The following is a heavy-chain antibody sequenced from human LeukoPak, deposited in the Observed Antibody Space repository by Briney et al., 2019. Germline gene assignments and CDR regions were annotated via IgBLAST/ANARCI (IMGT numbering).Heavy chain of an antibody. Sequence: KPSETLSLTCAVYGGSFSGYYWSWIRQPPGKGLEWIGEINHSGSTNYNPSLKSRVTISVDTSKNQFSLKLSSVTAADTAVYYCARLTKNYAKSYYFDYWGQGTLVTVSS. J-gene: IGHJ4*02. D-gene: IGHD1-7*01. V-gene: IGHV4-34*01. CDR2: INHSGST. CDR1: GGSFSGYY. CDR3: ARLTKNYAKSYYFDY.